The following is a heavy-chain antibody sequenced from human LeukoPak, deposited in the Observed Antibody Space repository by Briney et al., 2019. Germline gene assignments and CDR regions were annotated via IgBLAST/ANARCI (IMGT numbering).Heavy chain of an antibody. J-gene: IGHJ3*02. CDR2: IYTGGDT. D-gene: IGHD3-10*01. CDR1: GLTVSSNY. Sequence: GGSLRLSCAASGLTVSSNYMSWVRQAPGKGLEWVSVIYTGGDTYYADSVKGRFTISRDNSKNTLYLQMNSLRAEDTAVYYCARGLPSGHDAFDIWGQGTMVTVSS. CDR3: ARGLPSGHDAFDI. V-gene: IGHV3-66*01.